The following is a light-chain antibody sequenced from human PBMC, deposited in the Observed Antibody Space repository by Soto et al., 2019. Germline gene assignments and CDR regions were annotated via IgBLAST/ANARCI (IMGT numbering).Light chain of an antibody. J-gene: IGKJ2*01. V-gene: IGKV1-5*03. Sequence: DIQMTQSPSTLSASVGDRVTITCRASQSISSWLAWYQQKPGKAPKLLVYKASSLESGVPSRFSGSGSGTEFTLTISTLPPDDYATYFCQHYNSDSSYSFDQGTKLEIK. CDR2: KAS. CDR3: QHYNSDSSYS. CDR1: QSISSW.